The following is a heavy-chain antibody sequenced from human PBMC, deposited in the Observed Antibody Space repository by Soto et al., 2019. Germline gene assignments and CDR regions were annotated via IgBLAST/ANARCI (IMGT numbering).Heavy chain of an antibody. CDR2: ISAYNGNT. Sequence: QVQLVQSGAEVKKPGASVKVSCQASGYTFTSYGINWVRQAPGQGLEWMGWISAYNGNTNYAQKLQGRVTMTTDTSTSTAYMELRSLRSDDTAVYYCAREAPTTRYSSSSVDYWGQGTLVTVSS. J-gene: IGHJ4*02. V-gene: IGHV1-18*01. CDR1: GYTFTSYG. CDR3: AREAPTTRYSSSSVDY. D-gene: IGHD6-6*01.